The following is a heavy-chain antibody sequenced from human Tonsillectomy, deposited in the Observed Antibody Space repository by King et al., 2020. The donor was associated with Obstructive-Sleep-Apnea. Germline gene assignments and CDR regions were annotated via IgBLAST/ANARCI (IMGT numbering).Heavy chain of an antibody. D-gene: IGHD5-18*01. Sequence: QLVQSGAEVKEPGSSVKVSCKASGGTFSRYAVNWVRQAPGQGFEWMGGIIPVHSRTDYAQKFQGRVTITADKSTSTAYMGLCSLRSDDTAVYYCARVREYTYGGGFWDWGQGTLVTVSS. V-gene: IGHV1-69*04. CDR3: ARVREYTYGGGFWD. J-gene: IGHJ4*02. CDR1: GGTFSRYA. CDR2: IIPVHSRT.